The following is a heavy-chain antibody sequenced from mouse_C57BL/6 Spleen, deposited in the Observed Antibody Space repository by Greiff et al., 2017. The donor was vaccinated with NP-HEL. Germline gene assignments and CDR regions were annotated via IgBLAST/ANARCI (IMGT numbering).Heavy chain of an antibody. Sequence: VQLQQPGAELVRPGTSVKLSCKASGYTFTSYWMHWVKQRPGQGLEWIGVIDPSDSYTNYNQKFKGKATLTVDTSSSTAYMQLSSLTSEDSAVYYCARSGGYAFDYWGQGTTLTVSS. J-gene: IGHJ2*01. D-gene: IGHD2-2*01. CDR3: ARSGGYAFDY. CDR1: GYTFTSYW. V-gene: IGHV1-59*01. CDR2: IDPSDSYT.